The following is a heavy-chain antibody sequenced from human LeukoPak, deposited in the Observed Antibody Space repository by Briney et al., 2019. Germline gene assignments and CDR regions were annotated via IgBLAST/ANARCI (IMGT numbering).Heavy chain of an antibody. CDR3: ARPVYNGDDEYFDY. CDR1: GYSFTTYW. D-gene: IGHD4-17*01. CDR2: IYLGDSDT. V-gene: IGHV5-51*01. Sequence: PGESLKISCKGSGYSFTTYWIAWVRQMPGKGLEWMGNIYLGDSDTKYSPSFQGQVTISADKSISTAYLQWSSLKASDTAMYFCARPVYNGDDEYFDYWGQGTLVIVSS. J-gene: IGHJ4*02.